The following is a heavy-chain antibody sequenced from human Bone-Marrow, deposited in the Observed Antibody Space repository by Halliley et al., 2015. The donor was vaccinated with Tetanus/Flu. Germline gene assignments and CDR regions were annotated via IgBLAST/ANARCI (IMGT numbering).Heavy chain of an antibody. Sequence: KALGWIGEISHRGGTNYNPSLKSRVTISVAPSTNQFSVGLRSVTAADTGLYFCARLRGYSLDSWGQGSLVTVAS. J-gene: IGHJ4*02. CDR3: ARLRGYSLDS. D-gene: IGHD5-18*01. CDR2: ISHRGGT. V-gene: IGHV4-34*01.